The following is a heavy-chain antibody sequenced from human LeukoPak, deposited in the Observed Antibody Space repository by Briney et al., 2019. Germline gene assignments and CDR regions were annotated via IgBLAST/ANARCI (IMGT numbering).Heavy chain of an antibody. D-gene: IGHD1-26*01. Sequence: GGSLRLSCAASGFTFDDFAMHWVRQAPGKGLDWVSLISWDGGSTYYADSVKGRFTLSRDNSKNSLYLQMSSLTPEDTALYYCAKDALPIVGATRGLDYWGQGTLVTVSS. CDR2: ISWDGGST. V-gene: IGHV3-43D*03. CDR3: AKDALPIVGATRGLDY. J-gene: IGHJ4*02. CDR1: GFTFDDFA.